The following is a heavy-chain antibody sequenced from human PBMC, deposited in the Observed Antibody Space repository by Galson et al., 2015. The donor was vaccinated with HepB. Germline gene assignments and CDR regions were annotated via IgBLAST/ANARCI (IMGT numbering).Heavy chain of an antibody. D-gene: IGHD5-18*01. CDR3: ARDRGGIQLWLLGYFDY. J-gene: IGHJ4*02. CDR1: GFTFSSYS. V-gene: IGHV3-21*01. CDR2: ISSSSSYI. Sequence: SLRLSCAASGFTFSSYSMNWVRQAPGKGLEWVSSISSSSSYIYYAGSVKGRFTISRDNAKNSLYLQMNSLRAEDTAVYYCARDRGGIQLWLLGYFDYWGQGTLVTVSS.